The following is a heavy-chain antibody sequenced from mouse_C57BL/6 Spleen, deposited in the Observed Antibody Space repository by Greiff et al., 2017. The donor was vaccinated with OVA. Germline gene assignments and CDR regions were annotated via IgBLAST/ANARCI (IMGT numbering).Heavy chain of an antibody. CDR2: IHPGSGST. Sequence: QVQLQQSGAELVKPGASVKMSCKASGYTFTSYWITWVKQRPGQGLEWIGDIHPGSGSTNYNEKFKSKATLTVDTSSSTAYMQLSSLTSEDSAVYYCARWGYYYGSSQYYFDYWGQGTTLTVSS. V-gene: IGHV1-55*01. J-gene: IGHJ2*01. CDR1: GYTFTSYW. CDR3: ARWGYYYGSSQYYFDY. D-gene: IGHD1-1*01.